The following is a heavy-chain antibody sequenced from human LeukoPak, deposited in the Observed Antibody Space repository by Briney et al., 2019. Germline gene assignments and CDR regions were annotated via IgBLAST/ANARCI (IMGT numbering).Heavy chain of an antibody. J-gene: IGHJ4*01. CDR1: GFNFIDYS. CDR2: IGISSGNT. V-gene: IGHV3-48*01. Sequence: GGSLRLSCAASGFNFIDYSMNWVRQAPGKGLEWISYIGISSGNTRYADSVKGRFTISRDKARNSLYLQMNSLRVEDTAVYYCARDHRYAFDNWGHGTLVTVSS. CDR3: ARDHRYAFDN. D-gene: IGHD5-12*01.